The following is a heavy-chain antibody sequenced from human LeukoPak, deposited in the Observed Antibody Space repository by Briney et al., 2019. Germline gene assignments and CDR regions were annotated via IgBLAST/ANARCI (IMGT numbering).Heavy chain of an antibody. Sequence: PGGSLGLSCAASGFPFSSYNMNWVRHAPGKGLEWVKSISSSNSYIYYADSVKGRFTISRDNAKNSLYLHMNSLRAEDTAVYYCATLALRGELLLDYWGQGTLVTVCS. V-gene: IGHV3-21*01. CDR3: ATLALRGELLLDY. CDR1: GFPFSSYN. CDR2: ISSSNSYI. D-gene: IGHD1-26*01. J-gene: IGHJ4*02.